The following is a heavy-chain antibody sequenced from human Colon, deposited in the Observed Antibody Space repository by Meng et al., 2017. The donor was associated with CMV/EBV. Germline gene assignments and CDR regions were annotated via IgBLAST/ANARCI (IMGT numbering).Heavy chain of an antibody. CDR1: GFTFSSYA. V-gene: IGHV3-30*14. J-gene: IGHJ5*02. CDR3: AREREGYCSSTSCYNNWFDP. CDR2: ISYDGSNK. Sequence: GGSLRLSCAASGFTFSSYAMHWVRQAPGKGLEWVAVISYDGSNKYYADSVKGRFTISRDNSKNTLYLQMNSLRAEDTAVYYCAREREGYCSSTSCYNNWFDPWGQGTLVTVSS. D-gene: IGHD2-2*02.